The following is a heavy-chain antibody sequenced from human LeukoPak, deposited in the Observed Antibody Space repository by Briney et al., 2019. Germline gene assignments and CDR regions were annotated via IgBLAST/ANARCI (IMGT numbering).Heavy chain of an antibody. Sequence: RSGGSLRLSCAASGFTFSTFAMIWVRQPPGKGLEWVSSIFPSGGEIHYADSVRGRFTISRDNSKSTLSLQMNSLRAEDTAVYYCAKSDYFDSWGQGTLVTVSS. V-gene: IGHV3-23*01. CDR1: GFTFSTFA. CDR3: AKSDYFDS. J-gene: IGHJ4*02. CDR2: IFPSGGEI.